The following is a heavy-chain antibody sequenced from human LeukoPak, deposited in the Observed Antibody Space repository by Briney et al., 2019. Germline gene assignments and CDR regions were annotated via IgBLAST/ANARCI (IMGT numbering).Heavy chain of an antibody. CDR3: ARDVVVVAATPYWYFDL. CDR2: IYYSGST. D-gene: IGHD2-15*01. V-gene: IGHV4-59*01. J-gene: IGHJ2*01. Sequence: KPSETLSLTCTVSGGSISSYYWSWIRQPPGKGLEWIGYIYYSGSTNYNPSLKSRVTISVDTSKNQFSLKLSSVAAADTAVYCCARDVVVVAATPYWYFDLWGRGTLVTVSS. CDR1: GGSISSYY.